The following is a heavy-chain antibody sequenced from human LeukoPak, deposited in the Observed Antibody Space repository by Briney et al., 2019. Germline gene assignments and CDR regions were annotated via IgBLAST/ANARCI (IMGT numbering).Heavy chain of an antibody. CDR1: GFTFDDYA. J-gene: IGHJ4*02. CDR3: AKDIGAAGTSYYFDY. CDR2: ISWNSGSI. V-gene: IGHV3-9*03. D-gene: IGHD6-13*01. Sequence: GRSLRLSCAASGFTFDDYAMHWVRQAPGKGLECVSGISWNSGSIGYADSVKGRFTISRDNAKNSLYLQMNSLRAEDMALYYCAKDIGAAGTSYYFDYWGQGTLVTVSS.